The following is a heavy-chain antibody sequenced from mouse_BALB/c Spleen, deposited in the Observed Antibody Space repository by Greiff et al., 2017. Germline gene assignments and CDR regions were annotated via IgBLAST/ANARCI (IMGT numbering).Heavy chain of an antibody. J-gene: IGHJ3*01. CDR3: ARSPVLRLFAY. V-gene: IGHV1-9*01. Sequence: QVQLQQSGAELMKPGASVKISCKATGYTFSSYWIEWVKQRPGHGLEWIGEILPGSGSTNYNEKFKGKATFTADTSSNTAYMQLSSLTSEDSAVYYCARSPVLRLFAYWGQGTLVTVSA. CDR2: ILPGSGST. CDR1: GYTFSSYW. D-gene: IGHD1-1*01.